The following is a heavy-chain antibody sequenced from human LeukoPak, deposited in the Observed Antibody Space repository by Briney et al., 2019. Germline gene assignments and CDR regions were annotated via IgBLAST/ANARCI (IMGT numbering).Heavy chain of an antibody. V-gene: IGHV3-23*01. J-gene: IGHJ4*02. D-gene: IGHD6-13*01. CDR2: ITTSGDYT. CDR1: GFTFSTYA. CDR3: AKDRGSWTRYDFDY. Sequence: GGSLRLSCAASGFTFSTYAMNWVRQAPGKGLEWVSVITTSGDYTYYADSVKGRFTISRDNSKNTLYLQMNSLRAEDTAVYYCAKDRGSWTRYDFDYWGQGTLVTVSS.